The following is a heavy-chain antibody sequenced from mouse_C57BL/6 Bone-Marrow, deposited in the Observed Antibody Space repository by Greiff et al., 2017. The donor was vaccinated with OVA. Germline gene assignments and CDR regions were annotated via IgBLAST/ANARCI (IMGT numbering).Heavy chain of an antibody. CDR2: IYPSDSET. J-gene: IGHJ2*01. CDR1: FYTFTSYC. CDR3: ATDY. Sequence: VQLQQPGAELVRPGSSVKLSCPSSFYTFTSYCMYWVKQRPLQGLEWIGNIYPSDSETHYNQKFKDKATLTVDKSSSTAYMQLSSLTSEDSAVYYCATDYWGQGTTLTVSS. V-gene: IGHV1-52*01.